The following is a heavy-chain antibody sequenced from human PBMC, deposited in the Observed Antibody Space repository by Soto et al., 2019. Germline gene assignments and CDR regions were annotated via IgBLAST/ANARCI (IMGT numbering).Heavy chain of an antibody. V-gene: IGHV5-51*01. D-gene: IGHD2-8*01. CDR2: IYPGDSDT. J-gene: IGHJ6*02. Sequence: GESLKISCKGSGYSFSNYWIGWVRQMPGKGLEWIGIIYPGDSDTRYSPSLQGQVTISADRSTSTAYLQWSSLRASDTAMYYCMILPNGRIHGHHLGGMDVWGLGTTVTVSS. CDR3: MILPNGRIHGHHLGGMDV. CDR1: GYSFSNYW.